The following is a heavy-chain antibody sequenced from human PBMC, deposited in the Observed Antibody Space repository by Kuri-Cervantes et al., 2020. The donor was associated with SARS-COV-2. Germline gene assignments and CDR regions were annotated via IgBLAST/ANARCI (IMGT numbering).Heavy chain of an antibody. CDR2: ISGSGGST. CDR3: AKCTGIVVVVAAIYY. J-gene: IGHJ4*02. CDR1: GFTVNNNY. D-gene: IGHD2-15*01. V-gene: IGHV3-23*01. Sequence: GESLKISCAASGFTVNNNYMSWVRQAPGKGLEWVSAISGSGGSTYYADSVKGRFTISRDNSKNTLYLQMNSLRAEDTAVYYCAKCTGIVVVVAAIYYWGQGTLVTVSS.